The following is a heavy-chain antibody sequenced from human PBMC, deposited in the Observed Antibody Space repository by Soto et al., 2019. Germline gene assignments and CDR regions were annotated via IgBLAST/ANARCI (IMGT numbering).Heavy chain of an antibody. CDR2: ISPDGDSK. CDR1: GFTFSRYW. V-gene: IGHV3-74*01. Sequence: PGGSLRLSCAASGFTFSRYWMNWVRQSPGKGLMWVSRISPDGDSKSYADSVEGRFTVSRDNAKNTLYLQMNSLRAEDTGVYYCVRDFRGAVAGSEFDHWGQGTLVTVSS. CDR3: VRDFRGAVAGSEFDH. D-gene: IGHD6-19*01. J-gene: IGHJ4*02.